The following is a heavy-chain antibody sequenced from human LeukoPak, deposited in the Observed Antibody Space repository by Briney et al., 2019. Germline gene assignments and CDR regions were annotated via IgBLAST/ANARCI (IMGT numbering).Heavy chain of an antibody. J-gene: IGHJ4*02. D-gene: IGHD3-22*01. CDR1: GYTFTSYG. Sequence: ASVKVSCKASGYTFTSYGISWVRQAPGQGLEWMGWISAYNGNTNYAQKLQGRVTMTTDTSTSTAYMELRSLRSDDTAVYYCAKDPSVYYDSSGYPGYWGQGTLVTVSS. CDR3: AKDPSVYYDSSGYPGY. CDR2: ISAYNGNT. V-gene: IGHV1-18*01.